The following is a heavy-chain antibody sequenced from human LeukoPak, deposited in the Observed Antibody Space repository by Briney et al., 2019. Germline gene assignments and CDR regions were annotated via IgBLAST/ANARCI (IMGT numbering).Heavy chain of an antibody. CDR1: GDTFIPYT. J-gene: IGHJ4*02. Sequence: ASVKVSCKASGDTFIPYTFSWVRQSPGQGLEWIGRIIPSLDVANYAQKFQGRVTLSVDRDTATTYMEVTSLRSEDTAIYYCARDHCSPGTCLGGHWGQGTLVTVSS. CDR3: ARDHCSPGTCLGGH. V-gene: IGHV1-69*04. CDR2: IIPSLDVA. D-gene: IGHD2-15*01.